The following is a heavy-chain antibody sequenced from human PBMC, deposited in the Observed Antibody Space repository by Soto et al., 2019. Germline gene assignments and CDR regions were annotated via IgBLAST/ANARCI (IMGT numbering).Heavy chain of an antibody. J-gene: IGHJ4*02. CDR3: ARVGSAYGDFDY. D-gene: IGHD4-17*01. V-gene: IGHV3-33*01. CDR2: IWYDGSNK. Sequence: PGGSLRLSCAASGFTFSSYGMHWVRQAPGKGLEWVAVIWYDGSNKYYADSVKGRFTISRDNSKNTLYLQMNSLRAEDTAVYYCARVGSAYGDFDYWGQGTLVTVSS. CDR1: GFTFSSYG.